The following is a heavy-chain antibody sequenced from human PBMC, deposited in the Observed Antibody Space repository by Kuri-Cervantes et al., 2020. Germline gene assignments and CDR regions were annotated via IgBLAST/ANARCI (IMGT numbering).Heavy chain of an antibody. CDR1: GFTFSSYA. J-gene: IGHJ4*02. CDR2: ISGTGSST. Sequence: GESLKISCAASGFTFSSYAMSWVRQAPGKGLEWVSAISGTGSSTHYVDSMKGRFIISRDNFKNTLYLQMNSLRAEDTAVYYCAKDTRLYSSYYYFDYWGQGTLVTVSS. CDR3: AKDTRLYSSYYYFDY. D-gene: IGHD6-19*01. V-gene: IGHV3-23*01.